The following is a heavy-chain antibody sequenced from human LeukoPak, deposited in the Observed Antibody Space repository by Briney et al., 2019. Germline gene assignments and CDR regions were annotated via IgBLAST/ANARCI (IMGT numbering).Heavy chain of an antibody. Sequence: PSETLSLTCTVSGGSISSYYWGWIRQPPGKGLEWIGYIYYSGSTNYNPSLKSRVTISVDTSKNQFSLKLSSVTAADTAVYYCARGSYYDSSGYYITGARPASWFDPWGQGTLVTVSS. D-gene: IGHD3-22*01. CDR2: IYYSGST. J-gene: IGHJ5*02. CDR1: GGSISSYY. V-gene: IGHV4-59*01. CDR3: ARGSYYDSSGYYITGARPASWFDP.